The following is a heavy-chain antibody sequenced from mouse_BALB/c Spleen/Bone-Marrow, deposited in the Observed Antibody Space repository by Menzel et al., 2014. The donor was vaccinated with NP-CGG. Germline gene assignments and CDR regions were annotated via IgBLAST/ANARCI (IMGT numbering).Heavy chain of an antibody. CDR3: ARKGSMITHWYAMDY. J-gene: IGHJ4*01. CDR2: ISNGSSTI. Sequence: EVQLVQSGGGLVQPGGSRKLSCAASGFTFSSFGMHWVRQAPEKGLEWVAYISNGSSTIYYSDTVKGRFTISRDNPKNHLFLQMTSLSYEDTGMYYCARKGSMITHWYAMDYWGEGTSVTLSS. V-gene: IGHV5-17*02. D-gene: IGHD2-4*01. CDR1: GFTFSSFG.